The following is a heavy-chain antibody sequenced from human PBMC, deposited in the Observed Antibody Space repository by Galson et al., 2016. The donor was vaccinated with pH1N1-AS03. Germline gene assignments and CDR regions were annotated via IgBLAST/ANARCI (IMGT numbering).Heavy chain of an antibody. CDR1: GFTFSNYA. V-gene: IGHV3-23*01. D-gene: IGHD5-18*01. CDR3: ANPRASGTTMVTRLDD. J-gene: IGHJ4*02. CDR2: ITGADLST. Sequence: SLRLSCAASGFTFSNYAMGWVRQAPGKGLEWVSSITGADLSTYYADSVKGRFTVSRDNSKNTLYLQMNGLRAEDTAIYYCANPRASGTTMVTRLDDWGQGILVTVSS.